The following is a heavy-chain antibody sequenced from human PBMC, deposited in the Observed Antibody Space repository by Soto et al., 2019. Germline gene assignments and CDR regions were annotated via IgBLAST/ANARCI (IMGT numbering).Heavy chain of an antibody. Sequence: VNGSCKSCGGTFSGYSISWVRRAPGQGLEWMGGIIAILGTENYAKKFQGRVKIIADKSTSTDYMELSSMRSEDIAVYYCARAIVATIWNFDYWGQGTLVTVSS. D-gene: IGHD5-12*01. V-gene: IGHV1-69*10. CDR1: GGTFSGYS. CDR2: IIAILGTE. J-gene: IGHJ4*02. CDR3: ARAIVATIWNFDY.